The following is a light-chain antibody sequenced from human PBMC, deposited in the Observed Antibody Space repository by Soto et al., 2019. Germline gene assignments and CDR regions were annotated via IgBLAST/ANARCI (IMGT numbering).Light chain of an antibody. CDR3: QQYNNWPRT. J-gene: IGKJ1*01. Sequence: EIVMTQSPATLSVSPGERATLSCRASQTVSSNLAWYQQKPGQAPRLLIYSTSTRATDIPARFSGSGSGTEFTLTISSLQSEDFAVYYCQQYNNWPRTFGQGTKGDIK. CDR2: STS. V-gene: IGKV3-15*01. CDR1: QTVSSN.